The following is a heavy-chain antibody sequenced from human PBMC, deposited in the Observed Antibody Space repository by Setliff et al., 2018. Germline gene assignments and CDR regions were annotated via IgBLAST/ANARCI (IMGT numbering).Heavy chain of an antibody. CDR1: GYTFISYA. D-gene: IGHD4-17*01. J-gene: IGHJ1*01. Sequence: GASVKVSCKASGYTFISYALHWVRQAPGQRLQWMGWINPKTGDTLYAPKFQGRVTMTRDRSSNTAYMDLSRLTSDDTAVYYCARVAYGLEYFQYWGQGTLVTVSS. V-gene: IGHV1-2*02. CDR2: INPKTGDT. CDR3: ARVAYGLEYFQY.